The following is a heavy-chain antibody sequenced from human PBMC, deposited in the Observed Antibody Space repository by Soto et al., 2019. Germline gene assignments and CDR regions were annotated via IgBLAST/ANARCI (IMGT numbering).Heavy chain of an antibody. CDR2: INHSGST. CDR1: GGSFSGYY. J-gene: IGHJ4*02. V-gene: IGHV4-34*01. CDR3: ASTEYYFDY. Sequence: SETLSLTCAVYGGSFSGYYWSWIRQPPGKGLEWIGEINHSGSTNYNPSLKSRVTISVDTSKNQFSLKLGSVTAADTAVYYCASTEYYFDYWGQGTLVTVSS. D-gene: IGHD4-17*01.